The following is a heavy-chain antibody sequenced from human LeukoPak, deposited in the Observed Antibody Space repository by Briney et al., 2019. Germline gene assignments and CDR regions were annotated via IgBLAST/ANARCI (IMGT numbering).Heavy chain of an antibody. J-gene: IGHJ4*02. Sequence: SETLSLTCSVSGNSVSSYYWSWIRHPPRKGLEWVGYGDHFGGAIYKPSLKSRVTISVDTSNNQFSLRLTSVTAADTAVYHCARLSDLYNGTYLLDSWSQGTLVTVSS. CDR2: GDHFGGA. CDR1: GNSVSSYY. CDR3: ARLSDLYNGTYLLDS. D-gene: IGHD1-26*01. V-gene: IGHV4-59*08.